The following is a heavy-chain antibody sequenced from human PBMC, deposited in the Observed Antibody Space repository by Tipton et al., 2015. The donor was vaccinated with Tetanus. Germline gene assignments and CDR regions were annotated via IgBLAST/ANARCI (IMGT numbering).Heavy chain of an antibody. CDR2: ISSTSTYI. CDR1: GFTFGNYG. Sequence: SLRLSCAVSGFTFGNYGMNWVRQAPGKGLEWVSSISSTSTYIYCGGSVKGRFTISRDNAKNSLYLQMNSLRAEDTAIYYCARGMAEASNCGGDCYSDYWGQGTLVTVSS. D-gene: IGHD2-21*02. CDR3: ARGMAEASNCGGDCYSDY. J-gene: IGHJ4*02. V-gene: IGHV3-21*01.